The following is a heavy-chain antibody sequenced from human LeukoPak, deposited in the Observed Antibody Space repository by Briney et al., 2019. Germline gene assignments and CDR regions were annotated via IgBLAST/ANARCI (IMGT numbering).Heavy chain of an antibody. Sequence: ASVKVSCKGSGYTFTSYAIQWVRQAPGQGLEWMGWINAGNGNTKYSQKFQGRVTITRDTSASTAYMELSSLRSEDTAVYYWARGPLGRNGDYFDYWGQGTLVTVSS. V-gene: IGHV1-3*01. CDR3: ARGPLGRNGDYFDY. J-gene: IGHJ4*02. D-gene: IGHD7-27*01. CDR2: INAGNGNT. CDR1: GYTFTSYA.